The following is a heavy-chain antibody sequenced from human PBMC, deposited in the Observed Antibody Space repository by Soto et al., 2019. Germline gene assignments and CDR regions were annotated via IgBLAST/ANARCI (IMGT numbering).Heavy chain of an antibody. J-gene: IGHJ3*02. CDR3: AKDIVPDSSGYSDAFDI. CDR2: ISGSGGST. D-gene: IGHD3-22*01. CDR1: GFIFSGYA. V-gene: IGHV3-23*04. Sequence: EVQMVESGGGLVKPGGSLRLSCAASGFIFSGYAINWVRQAPGKGLEWVSAISGSGGSTYYADSVKGRFTISRDNSKNTLYLQMTSLRAEDTAVYYCAKDIVPDSSGYSDAFDIWGQGTMVTVSS.